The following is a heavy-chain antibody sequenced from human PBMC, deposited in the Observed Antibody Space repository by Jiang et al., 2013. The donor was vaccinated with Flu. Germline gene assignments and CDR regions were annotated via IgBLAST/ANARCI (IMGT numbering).Heavy chain of an antibody. J-gene: IGHJ4*02. CDR2: IYYNGDT. Sequence: SLTCTVSGDSITSSYWSWIRQSPGKGLECIGYIYYNGDTNSNPSLKSRVTISLDTSKNQFSLKLTSVTAADTAVYYCARTARVFDYWGQGILVTVSS. CDR1: GDSITSSY. D-gene: IGHD6-13*01. V-gene: IGHV4-59*01. CDR3: ARTARVFDY.